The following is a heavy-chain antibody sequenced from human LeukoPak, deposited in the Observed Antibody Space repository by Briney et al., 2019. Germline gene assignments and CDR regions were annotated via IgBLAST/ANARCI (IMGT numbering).Heavy chain of an antibody. J-gene: IGHJ4*02. CDR3: AGALAGGLEFTFAY. Sequence: GGSLRLSCAASGITFSRYYMSWVRQAPGKGLEWVANIKQDGSAKYYVDSVKGRFTISRDNAKNSLHLQMNSLRAEDTAVYFCAGALAGGLEFTFAYWGQGVLVTVSS. CDR2: IKQDGSAK. V-gene: IGHV3-7*01. D-gene: IGHD3-16*01. CDR1: GITFSRYY.